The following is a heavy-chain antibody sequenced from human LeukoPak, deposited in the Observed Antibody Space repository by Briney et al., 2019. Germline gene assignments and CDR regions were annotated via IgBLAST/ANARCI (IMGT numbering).Heavy chain of an antibody. CDR1: GFTFSSYA. D-gene: IGHD3-22*01. CDR2: ISYDGSNK. V-gene: IGHV3-30*18. J-gene: IGHJ4*02. CDR3: AKVGSYHDFDY. Sequence: GGSLRLSCAASGFTFSSYAMHWVRQAPGKGLEWVALISYDGSNKYYADSVKGRFTVSRDNTKNTLFLQMNSLRAEDTAVYYCAKVGSYHDFDYWGQGTLVTVSS.